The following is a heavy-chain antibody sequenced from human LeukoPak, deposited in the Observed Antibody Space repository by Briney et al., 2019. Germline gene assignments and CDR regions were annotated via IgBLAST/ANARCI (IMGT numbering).Heavy chain of an antibody. V-gene: IGHV3-48*03. CDR1: GFTFSSYE. Sequence: GGSLRLSCAASGFTFSSYEMNWVRQAPGKGLEWVSYISSSGSTIYYADSVKGRFTISRDNAKNSLSLQMNSLRAEDTAVYYCVRDRLGDGFIRDFDFWGQGTLVTVSS. J-gene: IGHJ4*02. CDR3: VRDRLGDGFIRDFDF. CDR2: ISSSGSTI. D-gene: IGHD5-24*01.